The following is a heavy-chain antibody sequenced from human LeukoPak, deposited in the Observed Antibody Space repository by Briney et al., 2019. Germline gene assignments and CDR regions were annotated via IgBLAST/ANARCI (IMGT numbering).Heavy chain of an antibody. Sequence: GGSLRLSCAASGFTFSSYSMNWVRQAPGKGLEWVSSISTSSIYIYYADSVKGRFTISRDNAKNSLYLQMNSLRAEDTAVYYCARDLLGYNYYYMDVWGKGTTVTVSS. D-gene: IGHD3-16*02. CDR2: ISTSSIYI. V-gene: IGHV3-21*01. CDR1: GFTFSSYS. J-gene: IGHJ6*03. CDR3: ARDLLGYNYYYMDV.